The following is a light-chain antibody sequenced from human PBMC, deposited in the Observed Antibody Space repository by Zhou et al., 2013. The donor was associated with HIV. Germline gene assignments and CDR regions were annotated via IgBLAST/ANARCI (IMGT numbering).Light chain of an antibody. V-gene: IGKV1-5*03. J-gene: IGKJ2*01. Sequence: DIQMTQSPSTLSASMGARVTITCRASQSIGRWLAWYQQKPGKAPTLLIYKASSLESGVPSRFSGSGSGTEFTLTISSLQPDDFATYYCQQYNSYPMYTFGQGTKLEIK. CDR2: KAS. CDR1: QSIGRW. CDR3: QQYNSYPMYT.